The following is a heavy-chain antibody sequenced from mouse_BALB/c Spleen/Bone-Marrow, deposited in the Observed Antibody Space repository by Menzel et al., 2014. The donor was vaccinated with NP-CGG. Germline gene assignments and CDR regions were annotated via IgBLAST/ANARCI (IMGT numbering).Heavy chain of an antibody. D-gene: IGHD3-3*01. V-gene: IGHV1-87*01. CDR3: ARGLPFDY. Sequence: VHLVESGAELARPGASVKLSCKASGYTFTSYWMQWVKQRPGQGLEWIGAIYPGDGDTRYTQKFKGKATLTADKSSSTAYMQLSSLASEDSAVYYCARGLPFDYWGQGTTLTVSS. CDR2: IYPGDGDT. J-gene: IGHJ2*01. CDR1: GYTFTSYW.